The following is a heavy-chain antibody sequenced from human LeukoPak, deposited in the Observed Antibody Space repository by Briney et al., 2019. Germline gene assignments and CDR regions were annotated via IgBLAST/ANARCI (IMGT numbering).Heavy chain of an antibody. CDR1: GYTFTSYG. D-gene: IGHD4-17*01. CDR3: ARGNDYGAIYYFDY. CDR2: ISAYNGNT. Sequence: ASVKVSCKASGYTFTSYGISWVRQAPGQGLEWMGWISAYNGNTNYAQKLQGRVTMTTDTSTSTAHMDLRSLRSDDTAVYYCARGNDYGAIYYFDYWGQGTLVTVSS. V-gene: IGHV1-18*01. J-gene: IGHJ4*02.